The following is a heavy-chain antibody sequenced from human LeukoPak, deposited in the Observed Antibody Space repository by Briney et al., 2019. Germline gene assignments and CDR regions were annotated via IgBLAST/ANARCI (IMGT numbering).Heavy chain of an antibody. CDR3: ARDSHSSSWYPLVDY. D-gene: IGHD6-13*01. V-gene: IGHV3-30*02. CDR2: IRYDGSKK. CDR1: GFTFSRYG. J-gene: IGHJ4*01. Sequence: GGSLRLSCAASGFTFSRYGMHWVRQAPGKGLEWVAFIRYDGSKKHYADFVKGRFTISRDNTKNSLYLQMNSLRAEDTAVYYCARDSHSSSWYPLVDYWGHGTLVTVSS.